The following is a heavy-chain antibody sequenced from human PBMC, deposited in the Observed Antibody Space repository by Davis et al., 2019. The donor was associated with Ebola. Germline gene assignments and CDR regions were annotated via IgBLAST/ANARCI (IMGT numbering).Heavy chain of an antibody. CDR1: GFTFSGSA. D-gene: IGHD5-12*01. CDR3: TSSSSLSGYDEDY. Sequence: GESLKISCAASGFTFSGSAMHWVRQASGKGLEWVGRIRSKANSYATAYAASVKGRFTISRDDSKNTAYLQMNSLKTEDTAVYYRTSSSSLSGYDEDYWGQGTLVTVSS. V-gene: IGHV3-73*01. CDR2: IRSKANSYAT. J-gene: IGHJ4*02.